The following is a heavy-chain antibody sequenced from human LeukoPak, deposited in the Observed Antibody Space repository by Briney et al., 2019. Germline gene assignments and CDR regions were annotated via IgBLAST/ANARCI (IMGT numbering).Heavy chain of an antibody. J-gene: IGHJ4*02. V-gene: IGHV1-46*01. CDR3: ARVPVGTATEDY. Sequence: ASVKVSCKASGYIFTGYYMHWVRQAPGQGLEWMGIINPSGGSTSYAQKFQGRVTRTRDMSTSTVYMELSSLRSEDTDVYSCARVPVGTATEDYWGQGTLVTVSS. D-gene: IGHD5-18*01. CDR2: INPSGGST. CDR1: GYIFTGYY.